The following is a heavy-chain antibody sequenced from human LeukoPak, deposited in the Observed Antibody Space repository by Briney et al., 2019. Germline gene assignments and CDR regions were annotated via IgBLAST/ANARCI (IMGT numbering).Heavy chain of an antibody. D-gene: IGHD2/OR15-2a*01. CDR1: GFSLSTSGVG. CDR3: AHDFYMKYFDY. CDR2: IYWNDDK. V-gene: IGHV2-5*01. J-gene: IGHJ4*02. Sequence: SGPTLVKPTQTLTLTCTFSGFSLSTSGVGVGWIRQPPGKALEWLALIYWNDDKRYSPSLKSRLTITKDTSKNLVVLTMTNMDPVDTATYYCAHDFYMKYFDYWGQGTLVTVSS.